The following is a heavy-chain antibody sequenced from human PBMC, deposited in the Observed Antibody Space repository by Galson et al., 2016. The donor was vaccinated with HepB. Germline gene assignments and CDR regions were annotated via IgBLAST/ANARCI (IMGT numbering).Heavy chain of an antibody. D-gene: IGHD6-19*01. CDR1: GDSMTSNW. Sequence: ETLSLTCTVSGDSMTSNWWSWVRQPPGQALDWIGEAYHSGSTHYNPSLNTRVTLSIDTSNNQLSLELNFVTAADTAIYYCARHVAVPGTRGFDSWGQGTLVTVSS. V-gene: IGHV4-4*02. J-gene: IGHJ4*02. CDR2: AYHSGST. CDR3: ARHVAVPGTRGFDS.